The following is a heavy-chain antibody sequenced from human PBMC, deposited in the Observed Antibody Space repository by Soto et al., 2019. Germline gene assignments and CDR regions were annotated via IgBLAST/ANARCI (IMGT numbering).Heavy chain of an antibody. J-gene: IGHJ4*02. V-gene: IGHV3-33*01. CDR2: IWYDGSNK. CDR3: ARGGLVCSGGSCYGLSFDY. CDR1: GFTFSSYG. Sequence: PAGSLRLSCAASGFTFSSYGMHWVRQAPGKGLERVAVIWYDGSNKYYADCVKGRFTISRDNSKNTLYLQMNSLRAEDTAVYYCARGGLVCSGGSCYGLSFDYWCQGTLVTVS. D-gene: IGHD2-15*01.